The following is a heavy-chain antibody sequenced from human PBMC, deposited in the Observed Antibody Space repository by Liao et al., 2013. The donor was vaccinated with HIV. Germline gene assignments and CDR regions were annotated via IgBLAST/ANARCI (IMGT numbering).Heavy chain of an antibody. CDR1: DGSINSGSYY. CDR3: ATGPAPFDY. D-gene: IGHD2-2*01. CDR2: IYANGST. V-gene: IGHV4-61*02. Sequence: HVQLQESGPGLLKPSQTLSLTCTVSDGSINSGSYYWSWIRQPAGKGLEWIGRIYANGSTNYNPSLKSRITMSVDTSKNQFSLKLSSVTAADTAVYYCATGPAPFDYWGQGTLVTVSS. J-gene: IGHJ4*02.